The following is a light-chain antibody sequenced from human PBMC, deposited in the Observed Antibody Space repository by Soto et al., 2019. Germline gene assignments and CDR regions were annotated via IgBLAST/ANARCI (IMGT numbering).Light chain of an antibody. V-gene: IGKV1-39*01. J-gene: IGKJ4*01. CDR2: AAS. CDR3: QQSYSTPDT. Sequence: DIQTTQSPSSLSASVGDRVTITCRASQSISSYLNWYQQKPGKAPKLLIYAASSLQSGVPSRFSGSGSGTDFTLTISSLQPADFATYYCQQSYSTPDTFGGGTKVEIK. CDR1: QSISSY.